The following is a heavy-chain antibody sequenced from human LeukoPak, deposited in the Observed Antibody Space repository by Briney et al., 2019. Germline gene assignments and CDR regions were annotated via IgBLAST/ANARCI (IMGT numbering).Heavy chain of an antibody. CDR1: GYSFTSYW. Sequence: GESLQISCKGSGYSFTSYWIGWVRQMPGKGLEWMGIIYPGDSDTRYSPSFQGQVTISADKSISTAYLQWSSLKASDTAMYYCAIFSAAAGPYFDYWGQGTLVTVSS. CDR2: IYPGDSDT. CDR3: AIFSAAAGPYFDY. D-gene: IGHD6-13*01. J-gene: IGHJ4*02. V-gene: IGHV5-51*01.